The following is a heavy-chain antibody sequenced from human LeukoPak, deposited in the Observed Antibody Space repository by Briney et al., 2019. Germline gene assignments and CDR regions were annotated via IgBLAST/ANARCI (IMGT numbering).Heavy chain of an antibody. CDR3: AKDTKYSSGGDFDY. D-gene: IGHD6-19*01. Sequence: AGGSLRLSCAASGFTFDDYAMHWVRQAPGKGLEWVSCISWNSGSIGYADSVKGRFTISRDHAKNSLYLQMNSLRAEDTALYYCAKDTKYSSGGDFDYWGQGTLVTVSS. V-gene: IGHV3-9*01. CDR2: ISWNSGSI. CDR1: GFTFDDYA. J-gene: IGHJ4*02.